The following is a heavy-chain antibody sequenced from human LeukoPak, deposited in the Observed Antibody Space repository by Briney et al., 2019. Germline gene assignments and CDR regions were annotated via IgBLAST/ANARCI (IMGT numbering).Heavy chain of an antibody. CDR3: VKESRVVRGVIMDALDM. CDR2: ISINGGST. Sequence: GGSLRLSCSASGFTFSSYAMHWVRQAPGKGLEYVSGISINGGSTDYADSVKGRFTISRDNSKNTVCLQMSSLRAEDTAVYYCVKESRVVRGVIMDALDMWGQGTMVTVSS. D-gene: IGHD3-10*01. J-gene: IGHJ3*02. V-gene: IGHV3-64D*06. CDR1: GFTFSSYA.